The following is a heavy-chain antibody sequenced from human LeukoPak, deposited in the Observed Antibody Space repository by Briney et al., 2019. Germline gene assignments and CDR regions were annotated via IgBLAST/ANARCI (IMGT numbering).Heavy chain of an antibody. CDR1: GGSISSSSFY. CDR3: ARHLYSSSRNPTFDY. V-gene: IGHV4-39*01. J-gene: IGHJ4*02. Sequence: PSETLSLTCTVSGGSISSSSFYWGWIRQPPGKGLEWLGSLYYSGSTYSNPSLKSRFTISVDTSKNQFSLKLSSVTAADTAVYYCARHLYSSSRNPTFDYWGQGTLVTVSS. CDR2: LYYSGST. D-gene: IGHD6-13*01.